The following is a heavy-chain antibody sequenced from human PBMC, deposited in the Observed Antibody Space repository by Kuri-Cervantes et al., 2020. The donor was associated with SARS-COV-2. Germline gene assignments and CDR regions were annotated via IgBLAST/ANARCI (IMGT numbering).Heavy chain of an antibody. CDR3: ARGGSNYYGMDV. V-gene: IGHV3-21*01. D-gene: IGHD4-11*01. Sequence: GESLKISCAASGFTFSSYSMNWVRQAPGKGLEWVSSISSSSSYIYYADSVKGRFTISRDNSKNTLYLQMNSPRAEDTAVYYCARGGSNYYGMDVWGQGTTVTVSS. CDR1: GFTFSSYS. J-gene: IGHJ6*02. CDR2: ISSSSSYI.